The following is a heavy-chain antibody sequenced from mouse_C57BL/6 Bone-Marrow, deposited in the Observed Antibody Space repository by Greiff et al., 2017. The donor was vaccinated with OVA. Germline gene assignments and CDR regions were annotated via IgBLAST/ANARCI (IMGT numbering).Heavy chain of an antibody. D-gene: IGHD1-1*01. V-gene: IGHV1-64*01. CDR1: GYTFTSYW. Sequence: QVQLQQPGAELVKPGASVKLSCKASGYTFTSYWMHWVKQRPGQGLEWIGMIHPNSGSTNYNEKFKSKATLTVDKSSSTAYMQLSSLTSEDSAVYYCARYYYGSSYDDAMDYWGQGTSVTVSS. CDR2: IHPNSGST. J-gene: IGHJ4*01. CDR3: ARYYYGSSYDDAMDY.